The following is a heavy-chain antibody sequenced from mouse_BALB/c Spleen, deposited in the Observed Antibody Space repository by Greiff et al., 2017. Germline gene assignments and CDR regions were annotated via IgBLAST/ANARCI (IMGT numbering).Heavy chain of an antibody. CDR3: ARGAYYGSSPYAMDY. J-gene: IGHJ4*01. D-gene: IGHD1-1*01. V-gene: IGHV1S137*01. Sequence: VQLQESGAELVRPGVSVKISCKGSGYTFTDYAMHWVKQSHAKSLEWIGVISTYYGDASYNQKFKGKATMTVDKSSSTAYMELARLTSEDSAIYYCARGAYYGSSPYAMDYWGQGTSVTVSS. CDR1: GYTFTDYA. CDR2: ISTYYGDA.